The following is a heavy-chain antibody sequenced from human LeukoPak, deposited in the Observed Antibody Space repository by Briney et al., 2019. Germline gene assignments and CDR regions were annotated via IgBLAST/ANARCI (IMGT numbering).Heavy chain of an antibody. CDR3: ARDRSVAAAGAFDI. Sequence: GGSLRLSCAASGFTFSSYGMHWVRQAPGKGLEWVAVIYSGGSTYYADSVKGRFTISRDNSKNTLYLQMNSLRAEDTAVYYCARDRSVAAAGAFDIWGQGTMVTVSS. J-gene: IGHJ3*02. CDR1: GFTFSSYG. D-gene: IGHD6-13*01. V-gene: IGHV3-66*01. CDR2: IYSGGST.